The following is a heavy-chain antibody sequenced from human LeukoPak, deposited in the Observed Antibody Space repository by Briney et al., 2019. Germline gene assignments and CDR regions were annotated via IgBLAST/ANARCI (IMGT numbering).Heavy chain of an antibody. CDR3: ARGPTMKMDV. Sequence: NAGGSLRLSCAASGFTFSGYSMNWVRQAPGKGLEWVSSISSSSSNIYYADSVKGRFTISRDNAKNSLYLQMNSLRAEDTAVYYCARGPTMKMDVWGKGTTVTVSS. D-gene: IGHD3-22*01. CDR2: ISSSSSNI. CDR1: GFTFSGYS. V-gene: IGHV3-21*01. J-gene: IGHJ6*04.